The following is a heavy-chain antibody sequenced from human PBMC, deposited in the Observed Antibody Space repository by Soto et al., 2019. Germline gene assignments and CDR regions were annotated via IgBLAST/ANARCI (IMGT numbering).Heavy chain of an antibody. CDR3: ARGAPYGGNSDY. J-gene: IGHJ4*02. V-gene: IGHV4-39*07. Sequence: SETLSLTCTVSGGSISSSSYYWGWIRQPPGKGLEWIGSIYYSGSTYYNPSLKSRVTISVDTSKNQFSLKLSSVTAADTAVYYCARGAPYGGNSDYWGQGTLVTVSS. CDR2: IYYSGST. D-gene: IGHD4-17*01. CDR1: GGSISSSSYY.